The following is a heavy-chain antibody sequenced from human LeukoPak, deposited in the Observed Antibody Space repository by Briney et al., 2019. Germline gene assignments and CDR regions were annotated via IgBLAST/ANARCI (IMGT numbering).Heavy chain of an antibody. J-gene: IGHJ4*02. V-gene: IGHV4-34*01. CDR3: ARGGGYSYDYYFDY. CDR1: GGSFSGYY. D-gene: IGHD5-18*01. CDR2: INHSGST. Sequence: SETLSLTCAVYGGSFSGYYWSWIRQPPGKGLKWIGEINHSGSTNYNPSLKSRVTISVDTSKNQFSLKLSSVTAADTAVYYCARGGGYSYDYYFDYWGQGTLVTVSS.